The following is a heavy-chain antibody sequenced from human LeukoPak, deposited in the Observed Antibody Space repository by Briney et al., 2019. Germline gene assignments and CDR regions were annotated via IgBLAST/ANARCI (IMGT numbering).Heavy chain of an antibody. CDR1: GYTFTGYY. V-gene: IGHV1-2*02. J-gene: IGHJ6*03. D-gene: IGHD6-19*01. CDR3: AREGSGWYFSYYMDV. Sequence: ASVKVSCKASGYTFTGYYMHWVRQAPGQGLEWMGWINPNSGGTNYAQKFQGRVTMTRDTSISTAYMELGRLRSDDTAVYYCAREGSGWYFSYYMDVWGKGTTVTVSS. CDR2: INPNSGGT.